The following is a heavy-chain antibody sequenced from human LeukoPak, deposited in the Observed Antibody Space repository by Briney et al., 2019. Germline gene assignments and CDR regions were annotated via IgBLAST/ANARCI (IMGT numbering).Heavy chain of an antibody. Sequence: SETLSLTCAVYSGSFNGYYWSWIRQPPGKGLEWIGEINHSGSTNYNPSLKSRVTISVDTSKNQFSLKLSSVTAADTAVYYCARGVWTDMITFGGVIVHHLDYWGQGTLVTVSS. CDR2: INHSGST. CDR3: ARGVWTDMITFGGVIVHHLDY. J-gene: IGHJ4*02. D-gene: IGHD3-16*02. CDR1: SGSFNGYY. V-gene: IGHV4-34*01.